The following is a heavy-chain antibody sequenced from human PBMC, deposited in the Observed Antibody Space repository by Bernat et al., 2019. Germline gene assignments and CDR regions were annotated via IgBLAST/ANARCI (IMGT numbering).Heavy chain of an antibody. CDR2: LWHDGSRK. J-gene: IGHJ5*02. D-gene: IGHD3-3*01. V-gene: IGHV3-33*01. CDR3: ARDIDTSSHYSNFDP. CDR1: GFSLRHYG. Sequence: QVQVVESGGGVVQPGRSLRLSCAASGFSLRHYGMHWVRQAPGKGLEWVAVLWHDGSRKYYADSVNGRFTVSRDNSEITLYLQMDSLRAEDTAVYYCARDIDTSSHYSNFDPWGQGTLVTVSS.